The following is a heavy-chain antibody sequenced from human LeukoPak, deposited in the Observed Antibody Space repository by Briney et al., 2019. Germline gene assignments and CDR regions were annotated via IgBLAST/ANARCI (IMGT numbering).Heavy chain of an antibody. Sequence: PSETLSLTCTVSGGSISSGGYYWSWIRQHPGKGLEWIGYIYYSGSTYYNPSLKSRVTISVDTSKNQFSLKLSSVTAADTAVYYCVRGLGVVAATPGEDAFDIWGQGTMVTVSS. CDR3: VRGLGVVAATPGEDAFDI. CDR2: IYYSGST. V-gene: IGHV4-31*03. CDR1: GGSISSGGYY. J-gene: IGHJ3*02. D-gene: IGHD2-15*01.